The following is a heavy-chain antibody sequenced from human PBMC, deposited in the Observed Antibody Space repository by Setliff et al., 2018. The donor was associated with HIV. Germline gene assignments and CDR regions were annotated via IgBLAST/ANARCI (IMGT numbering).Heavy chain of an antibody. D-gene: IGHD3-22*01. V-gene: IGHV1-46*01. CDR3: ARVATMIVLDVFDI. J-gene: IGHJ3*02. CDR1: GYSFTDYY. CDR2: INPSGGST. Sequence: GASVKVSCKASGYSFTDYYIHWVRQAPGQGLEWMGIINPSGGSTSYAQKFQGRVTMTRDTSTSTVYMELSSLRSEDTAVYYCARVATMIVLDVFDIWGQGTMVTVS.